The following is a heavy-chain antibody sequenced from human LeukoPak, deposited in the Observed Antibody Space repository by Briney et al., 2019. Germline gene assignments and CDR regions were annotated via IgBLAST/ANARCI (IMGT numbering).Heavy chain of an antibody. V-gene: IGHV3-64D*06. CDR1: GFTFSSYA. D-gene: IGHD2-15*01. CDR2: ISSNGGST. Sequence: GGSLRLSCSASGFTFSSYAMHWVRQAPGKGLGYVSAISSNGGSTYYADSVKGRFTISRDNSKNTLYLQMSSLRAEDTAVYYCAKDGVVVAANSYFQHWGQGTLVTVSS. J-gene: IGHJ1*01. CDR3: AKDGVVVAANSYFQH.